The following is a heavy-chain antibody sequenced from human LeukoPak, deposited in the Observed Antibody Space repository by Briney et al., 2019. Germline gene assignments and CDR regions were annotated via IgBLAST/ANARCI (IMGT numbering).Heavy chain of an antibody. J-gene: IGHJ4*02. CDR2: IKQDGSAE. CDR1: GFTISNYW. Sequence: GGSLRLSCAVSGFTISNYWMSWVRQAPGKGLEWVATIKQDGSAEFYVDSVKGRFTISRDNAKNSLYLQMNSLRAEDTAVYYCARDLDCSGGSCYSGFDYWGQGTLVTVSS. V-gene: IGHV3-7*01. CDR3: ARDLDCSGGSCYSGFDY. D-gene: IGHD2-15*01.